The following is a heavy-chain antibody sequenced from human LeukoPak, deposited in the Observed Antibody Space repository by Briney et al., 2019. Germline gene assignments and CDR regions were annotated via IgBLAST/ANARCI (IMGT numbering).Heavy chain of an antibody. Sequence: GRSLRLSCAASGFTFSNYGIHWVRQAPGKGLEWVAVISSEGSNKYYADSVKGRFTISRDNSKNTVHLQMNSLRGEDTAVYYCAKTPGWEIDYWGQGTLVTVSS. J-gene: IGHJ4*02. CDR3: AKTPGWEIDY. CDR2: ISSEGSNK. V-gene: IGHV3-30*18. CDR1: GFTFSNYG. D-gene: IGHD1-26*01.